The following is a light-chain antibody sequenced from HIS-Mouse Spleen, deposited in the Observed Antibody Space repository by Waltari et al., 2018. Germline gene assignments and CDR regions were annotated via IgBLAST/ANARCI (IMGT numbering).Light chain of an antibody. Sequence: QSALTQPASVSGSPGQSITISCTGTSRDVGGYNYVSWSQQHPGKAPKLLIYEVSNRPSGVSNRFSGSKSGNTASLTISGLQAEDEADYYCSSYTSSSTLDVVFGGGTKLTVL. CDR1: SRDVGGYNY. CDR2: EVS. CDR3: SSYTSSSTLDVV. J-gene: IGLJ2*01. V-gene: IGLV2-14*01.